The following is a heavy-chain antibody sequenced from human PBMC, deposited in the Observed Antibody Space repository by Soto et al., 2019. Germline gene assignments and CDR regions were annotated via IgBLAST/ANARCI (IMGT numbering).Heavy chain of an antibody. CDR1: GFTLTRYS. Sequence: GGSLRLSCSASGFTLTRYSMNWVRQAPGKGLEWVSSISSTTNYIYYGDSMKGRFTISRDNAKNSLYLEMNSLRAEDTAVYYCARESEDLTSNFDYWGQGTLVTVAS. CDR2: ISSTTNYI. V-gene: IGHV3-21*06. CDR3: ARESEDLTSNFDY. J-gene: IGHJ4*02.